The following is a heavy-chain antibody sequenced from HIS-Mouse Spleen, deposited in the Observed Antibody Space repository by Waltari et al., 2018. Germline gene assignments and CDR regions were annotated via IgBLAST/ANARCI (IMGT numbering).Heavy chain of an antibody. CDR1: GFTFSSYD. CDR3: AGSSSDAFDI. D-gene: IGHD6-6*01. Sequence: EVQLVESGGGLVQPGGSLRLSCAASGFTFSSYDMHWVRQATGKGLGWGSAIGTAGDTYYPGSVKGRFTISRENAKNSLYLQMNSLRAGDTAVYYCAGSSSDAFDIWGQGTMVTVSS. J-gene: IGHJ3*02. CDR2: IGTAGDT. V-gene: IGHV3-13*01.